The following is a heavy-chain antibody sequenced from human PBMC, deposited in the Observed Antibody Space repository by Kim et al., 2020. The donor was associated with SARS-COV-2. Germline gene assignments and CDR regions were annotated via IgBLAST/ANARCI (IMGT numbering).Heavy chain of an antibody. J-gene: IGHJ4*02. CDR3: ARDVKGSSWYVSFDY. CDR1: GGTFSSYA. D-gene: IGHD6-13*01. Sequence: SVKVSCKASGGTFSSYAISWVRQAPGQGLEWMGGIIPIFGTANYAQKFQGRVTITADESTSTAYMELSRLRSEDTAVYYCARDVKGSSWYVSFDYWGQGTLVTVAS. CDR2: IIPIFGTA. V-gene: IGHV1-69*13.